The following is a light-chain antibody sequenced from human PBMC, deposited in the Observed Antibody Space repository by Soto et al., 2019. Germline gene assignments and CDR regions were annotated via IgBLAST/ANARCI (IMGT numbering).Light chain of an antibody. CDR2: DVS. Sequence: HSALTQPASVSGSPGQSITISCTGTSSDVGGYNYVSWYHHHPGKAPKLMIYDVSVRPSGVSNRFSGSKSGNTASLTISGLQAEDEAAYYCSSYSSGSTLYVFGTGTKVTVL. CDR3: SSYSSGSTLYV. J-gene: IGLJ1*01. CDR1: SSDVGGYNY. V-gene: IGLV2-14*03.